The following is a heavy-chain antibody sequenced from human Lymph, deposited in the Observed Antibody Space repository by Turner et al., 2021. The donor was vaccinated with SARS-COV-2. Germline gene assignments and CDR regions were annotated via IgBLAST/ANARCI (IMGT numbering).Heavy chain of an antibody. J-gene: IGHJ4*02. CDR2: IYYSGSN. V-gene: IGHV4-39*01. CDR3: ARLVRRAEYYFDY. Sequence: QLQLQESGPGLVKPSETLSLTCTVSGGSISSSSHYWGWIRQPPGRGLEWIGHIYYSGSNYYNPSLKSRVTISVDTSKNHFSLKLSSVTAADTAVYYCARLVRRAEYYFDYWGQGTLVTVSS. D-gene: IGHD3-10*01. CDR1: GGSISSSSHY.